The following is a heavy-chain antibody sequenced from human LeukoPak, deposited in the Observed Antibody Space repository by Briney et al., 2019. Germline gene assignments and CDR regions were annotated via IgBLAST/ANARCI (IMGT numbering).Heavy chain of an antibody. J-gene: IGHJ3*02. D-gene: IGHD3-9*01. CDR2: IYYSGST. CDR3: ARASSNYDILTGYYVDAFDI. V-gene: IGHV4-59*08. Sequence: PSETLSLTCTVSGGSMSPYHWSWIRQPPGKGLEWTGYIYYSGSTNYNPSLKSRVTISVDTSKNQFSLKLSSVTAADTAVYYCARASSNYDILTGYYVDAFDIWGQGTMVTVSS. CDR1: GGSMSPYH.